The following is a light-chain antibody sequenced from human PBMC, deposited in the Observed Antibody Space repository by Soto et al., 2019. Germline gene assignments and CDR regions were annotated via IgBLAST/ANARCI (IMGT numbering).Light chain of an antibody. J-gene: IGLJ3*02. CDR1: SSNIGDNS. V-gene: IGLV1-44*01. CDR2: TNN. CDR3: AAWDGSLSGWV. Sequence: QSVLTQPPSASGTPGQTVAISCSGSSSNIGDNSVNWYQQLPGTAPKLVMYTNNKRPSGVPDRFSGSKSGTSASLAISGLQSEDEAEYYCAAWDGSLSGWVFGGGTQLTVL.